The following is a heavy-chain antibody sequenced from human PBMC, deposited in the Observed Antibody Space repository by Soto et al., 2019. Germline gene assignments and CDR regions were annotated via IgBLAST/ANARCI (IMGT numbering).Heavy chain of an antibody. D-gene: IGHD2-2*01. J-gene: IGHJ5*02. Sequence: ASVKVSCKASRYTFTSYDINWVRQATVQGLEWMGWRNPNSGNTGYAQKFQGRVTMTRNTSISTAYMELSSLRCEDTAVYYCARAPHEDLVVVTAGKTTGWFDPWGQGNLVNV. CDR3: ARAPHEDLVVVTAGKTTGWFDP. V-gene: IGHV1-8*01. CDR1: RYTFTSYD. CDR2: RNPNSGNT.